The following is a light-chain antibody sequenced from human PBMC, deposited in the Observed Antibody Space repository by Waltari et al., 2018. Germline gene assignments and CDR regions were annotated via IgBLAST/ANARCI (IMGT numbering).Light chain of an antibody. J-gene: IGKJ5*01. Sequence: DIVLTQSPATLSLSPGERATLSCRASQNIGVYLGWYRQRCGQAPSLLIYHSSTRAIGIPVRFSGSGSGTDFTLTISSREPEDFAVYYCQYRSNGPPITFGQGTRLEIK. CDR2: HSS. CDR3: QYRSNGPPIT. CDR1: QNIGVY. V-gene: IGKV3-11*01.